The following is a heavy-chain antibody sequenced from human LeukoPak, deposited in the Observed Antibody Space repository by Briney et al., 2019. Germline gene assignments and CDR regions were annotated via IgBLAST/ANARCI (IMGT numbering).Heavy chain of an antibody. CDR1: GGSFSGYY. J-gene: IGHJ4*02. Sequence: SETLSLTCAVYGGSFSGYYWSWIRQPPGKGLEWIGEINHSGSTNYNPSLKSRVTILVDTSKNQFSLKLSSVTAADTAVYYCARGVVGARHFDYWGQRTLVTVSS. V-gene: IGHV4-34*01. CDR3: ARGVVGARHFDY. CDR2: INHSGST. D-gene: IGHD1-26*01.